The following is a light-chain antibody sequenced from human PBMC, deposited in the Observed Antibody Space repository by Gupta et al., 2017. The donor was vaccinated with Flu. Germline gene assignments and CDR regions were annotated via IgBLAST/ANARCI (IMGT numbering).Light chain of an antibody. V-gene: IGLV1-40*01. CDR1: SSNLGAGYD. Sequence: QSVLRQPPSVSGAPGQRVTVSCTGSSSNLGAGYDVHWYQQLPGAAPKLLVFANGNRPSGVPDRFSGSKSGSSASLAISGLQAEDEADYYCQSYDNSVSAVAFGGGTKLTVL. CDR2: ANG. J-gene: IGLJ2*01. CDR3: QSYDNSVSAVA.